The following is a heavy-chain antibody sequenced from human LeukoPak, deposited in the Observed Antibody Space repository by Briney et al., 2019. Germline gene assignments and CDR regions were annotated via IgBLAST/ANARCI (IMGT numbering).Heavy chain of an antibody. CDR2: MNPNSGNT. CDR3: ARGLEINYYYDSSGIDY. CDR1: GYTFTSYD. J-gene: IGHJ4*02. D-gene: IGHD3-22*01. Sequence: ASVKVSCKASGYTFTSYDINWVRQATGQGLEWMGWMNPNSGNTGYAQKFQGRVTMTRNTSIGTAYMELSSLRSEDTAVYYCARGLEINYYYDSSGIDYWGQGTLVTVSS. V-gene: IGHV1-8*01.